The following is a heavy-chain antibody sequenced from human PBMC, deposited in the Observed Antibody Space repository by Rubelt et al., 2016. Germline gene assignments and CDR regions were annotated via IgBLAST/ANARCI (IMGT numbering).Heavy chain of an antibody. CDR3: ATPPYQLLSDY. CDR1: GFTFSSYA. CDR2: ISGSGGST. V-gene: IGHV3-23*01. D-gene: IGHD2-2*01. Sequence: PGGSLRLSCAASGFTFSSYAMRWVRQAPGKGLEWVSTISGSGGSTYYADSVKGRFTISRDDSKNTLYLQMNSLRAEDTAVYYCATPPYQLLSDYWGQGTLVTVSS. J-gene: IGHJ4*02.